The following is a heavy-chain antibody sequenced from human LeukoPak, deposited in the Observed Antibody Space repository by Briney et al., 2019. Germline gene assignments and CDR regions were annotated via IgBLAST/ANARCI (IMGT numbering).Heavy chain of an antibody. Sequence: PGGSLRLSCAASGFTFSRYWMHWVRQAPGKGLVWVSRINSDGSSTSYADSVKGRFTISRENAKNTLYLQMNSLRAEDTAVYYCPRSHYYHSSGYCYYYYGMDVWGQGTTVTVSS. J-gene: IGHJ6*02. CDR3: PRSHYYHSSGYCYYYYGMDV. V-gene: IGHV3-74*01. CDR1: GFTFSRYW. CDR2: INSDGSST. D-gene: IGHD3-22*01.